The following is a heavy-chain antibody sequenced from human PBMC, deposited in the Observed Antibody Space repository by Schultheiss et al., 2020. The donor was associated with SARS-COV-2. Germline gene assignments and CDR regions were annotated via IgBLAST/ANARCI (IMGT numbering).Heavy chain of an antibody. D-gene: IGHD3-22*01. CDR2: IWYDGSNK. J-gene: IGHJ3*02. V-gene: IGHV3-33*01. CDR3: ARDRYYDSSGPRDAFDI. CDR1: GFTFSSYG. Sequence: GGSLRLSCAASGFTFSSYGMHWVRQAPGKGLEWVAVIWYDGSNKYYADSVKGRFTISRDNSKNTLYLQMNSLRAEDTAVYYCARDRYYDSSGPRDAFDIWGQGTMVTVSS.